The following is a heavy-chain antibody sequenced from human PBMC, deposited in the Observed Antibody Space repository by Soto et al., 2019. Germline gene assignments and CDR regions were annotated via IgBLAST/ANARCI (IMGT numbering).Heavy chain of an antibody. CDR1: GFSLTTSGVG. CDR2: IYWDDDK. J-gene: IGHJ4*02. V-gene: IGHV2-5*02. D-gene: IGHD3-3*01. CDR3: AHRVLRTVFGLVTTTAIDFDF. Sequence: QITLNESGPTQVKPRQTLTLTCTFSGFSLTTSGVGVGWIRQSPGKAPEWLALIYWDDDKRYSPSLKSRLTITKDTSKNQVVLTMADLDPADTATYSCAHRVLRTVFGLVTTTAIDFDFWGQGTPVAVSS.